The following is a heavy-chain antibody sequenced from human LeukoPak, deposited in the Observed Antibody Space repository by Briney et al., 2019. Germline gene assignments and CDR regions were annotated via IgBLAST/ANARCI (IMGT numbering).Heavy chain of an antibody. J-gene: IGHJ6*02. D-gene: IGHD1-7*01. Sequence: NPSETLSLTCTVSGGSISSYYWSWIRQPPGKGLEWIGYIYYSGNTNYNPSLKSRVTISVDTSKNQFSLKLSSVTAADTAVYYCARGTTRDYYGMDVWGQGTTVTVSS. CDR3: ARGTTRDYYGMDV. CDR2: IYYSGNT. V-gene: IGHV4-59*01. CDR1: GGSISSYY.